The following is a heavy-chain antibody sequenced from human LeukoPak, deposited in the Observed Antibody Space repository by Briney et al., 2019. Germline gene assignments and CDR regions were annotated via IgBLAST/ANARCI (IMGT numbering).Heavy chain of an antibody. CDR1: GYTFTSYD. Sequence: ASVTVSCKASGYTFTSYDINWVRQATGQGLEWMGWMNPNSGNTGYAQKFQGRVTITRNTSISTAYMELSSLRSEDTAVYYCARGAREAYYDFWSGYYFDYWGQGTLVTVSS. J-gene: IGHJ4*02. V-gene: IGHV1-8*03. CDR3: ARGAREAYYDFWSGYYFDY. CDR2: MNPNSGNT. D-gene: IGHD3-3*01.